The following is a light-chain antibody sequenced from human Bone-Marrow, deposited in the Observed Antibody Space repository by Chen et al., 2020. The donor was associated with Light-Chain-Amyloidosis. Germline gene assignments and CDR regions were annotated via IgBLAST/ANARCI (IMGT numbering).Light chain of an antibody. CDR2: EVT. CDR1: SSDIGGDNH. J-gene: IGLJ1*01. CDR3: SSYTSTNTLV. Sequence: QSALTQPASVSGSPGQSITISCTGTSSDIGGDNHVSWYQQHPDKAPKLMIYEVTNRPSWGPDRFSGSKSDNTASLTISGLQTEDEADYFCSSYTSTNTLVFGSGTRVTVL. V-gene: IGLV2-14*01.